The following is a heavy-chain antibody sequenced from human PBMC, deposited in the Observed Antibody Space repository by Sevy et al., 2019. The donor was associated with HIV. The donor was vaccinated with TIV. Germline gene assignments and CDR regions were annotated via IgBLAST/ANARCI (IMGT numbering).Heavy chain of an antibody. J-gene: IGHJ4*02. CDR3: AKVTYYYGSGIGKAYFDY. CDR2: ISWNSGSI. D-gene: IGHD3-10*01. Sequence: GGSLRLSCAASGFTFDDYAMHWVRQAPGKGLEWVSGISWNSGSIGYAGSVKGRFTISRDNAKNCLYLQMNSLRAEDTALYYCAKVTYYYGSGIGKAYFDYWGQGTLVTVSS. V-gene: IGHV3-9*01. CDR1: GFTFDDYA.